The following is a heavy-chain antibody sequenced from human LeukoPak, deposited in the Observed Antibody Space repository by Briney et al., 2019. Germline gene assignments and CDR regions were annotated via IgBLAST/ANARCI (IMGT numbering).Heavy chain of an antibody. J-gene: IGHJ5*02. D-gene: IGHD6-13*01. CDR1: GGSISSSSYY. CDR2: IYYSGST. V-gene: IGHV4-39*01. CDR3: ARPTNAFIAAAGTLANWFDP. Sequence: PSETLSLTCTVSGGSISSSSYYWGWIRQPPGKGLEWIGSIYYSGSTYYNPSLKSRVTISVDTSKNQFSLKLSSVTAADTAVYYCARPTNAFIAAAGTLANWFDPWGQGTLVTVSS.